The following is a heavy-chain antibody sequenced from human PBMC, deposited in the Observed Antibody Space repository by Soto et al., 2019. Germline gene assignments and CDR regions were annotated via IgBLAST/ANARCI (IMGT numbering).Heavy chain of an antibody. CDR2: IYYSGST. Sequence: SETLSLTCTVSGGSISSYYWSWIRQPPGKGLEWIGYIYYSGSTNYNPSLKSRVTISVDTSKNQFSLKLSSVTAADTAVYYCAKSYYDIVTGYFHYFDYWGQGSLVTVSS. J-gene: IGHJ4*02. CDR3: AKSYYDIVTGYFHYFDY. D-gene: IGHD3-9*01. V-gene: IGHV4-59*01. CDR1: GGSISSYY.